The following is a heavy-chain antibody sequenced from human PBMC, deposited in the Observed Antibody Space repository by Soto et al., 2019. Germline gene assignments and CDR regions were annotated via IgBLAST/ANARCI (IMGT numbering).Heavy chain of an antibody. CDR1: EYSFTGHY. D-gene: IGHD3-22*01. J-gene: IGHJ5*02. CDR3: ARDYDKSGYDYFDP. CDR2: IDPKSGYT. V-gene: IGHV1-2*02. Sequence: VASVKVSCKASEYSFTGHYLHWVRLAPGQGLEWMGWIDPKSGYTKYAPKFRDRVTMTSVTSTSTAYMDLNSLTYDDTAVYFCARDYDKSGYDYFDPWGQGTQVTVSS.